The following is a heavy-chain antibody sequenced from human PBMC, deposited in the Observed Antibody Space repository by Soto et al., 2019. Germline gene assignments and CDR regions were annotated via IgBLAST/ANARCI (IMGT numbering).Heavy chain of an antibody. V-gene: IGHV3-66*01. Sequence: EVQLAESGGGLVQPGGSLRLSCAASGFTVNSNYMSWVRQVPGKGLEWVSIIYGGGNTNYAESVKGRFTISRDSSKNTLYLQMNSLRAEDTAVYYCAEVLAGWWGQGTLVTVSS. CDR1: GFTVNSNY. CDR3: AEVLAGW. CDR2: IYGGGNT. D-gene: IGHD2-8*01. J-gene: IGHJ4*02.